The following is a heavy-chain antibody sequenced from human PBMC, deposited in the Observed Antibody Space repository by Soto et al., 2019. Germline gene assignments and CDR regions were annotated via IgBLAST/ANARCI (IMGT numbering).Heavy chain of an antibody. J-gene: IGHJ4*02. CDR1: GGSMSSYY. D-gene: IGHD3-22*01. CDR2: IYYSGST. Sequence: SECLELASAVSGGSMSSYYWSWFRQPPGKGLVWIGYIYYSGSTNYNPPLKSRVTISVDTSKNQFSLKLSSVTAADTAVYYCAREHPYYYDSSGYQYYFDYWGQGTPVTVSS. CDR3: AREHPYYYDSSGYQYYFDY. V-gene: IGHV4-59*01.